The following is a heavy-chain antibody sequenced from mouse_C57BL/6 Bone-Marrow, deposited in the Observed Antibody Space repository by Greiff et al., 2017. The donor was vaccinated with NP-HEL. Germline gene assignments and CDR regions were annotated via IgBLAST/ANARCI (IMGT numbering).Heavy chain of an antibody. J-gene: IGHJ3*01. CDR1: GYTFTSYW. V-gene: IGHV1-61*01. D-gene: IGHD3-2*02. CDR3: ARSGGSSGPFAY. Sequence: QVQLQQPGAELLRPGSSVKLSCKASGYTFTSYWMDWVKQRPGQGLEWIGNIYPSDSETHYNQKFKDKATLTVDKSSSTAYMQLSSLTSEDSAVYYCARSGGSSGPFAYWGQGTLVTVSA. CDR2: IYPSDSET.